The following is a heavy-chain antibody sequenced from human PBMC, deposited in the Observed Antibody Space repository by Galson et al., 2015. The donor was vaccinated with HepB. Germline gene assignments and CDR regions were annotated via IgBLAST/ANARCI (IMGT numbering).Heavy chain of an antibody. Sequence: SLRLSCAVSEFTFSDYAMHWVRQAPGKGLQWVAVISERASAKAHADSVKGRFIISRDNSKNTVYLQMNSLGLEDTAVYYCARGQRGRYLEDAYFDYWGQGILVTVSS. CDR3: ARGQRGRYLEDAYFDY. D-gene: IGHD3-16*02. V-gene: IGHV3-30*04. CDR1: EFTFSDYA. CDR2: ISERASAK. J-gene: IGHJ4*02.